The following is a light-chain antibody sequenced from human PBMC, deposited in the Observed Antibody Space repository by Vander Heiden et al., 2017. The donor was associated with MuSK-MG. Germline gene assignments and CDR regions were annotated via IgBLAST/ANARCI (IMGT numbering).Light chain of an antibody. Sequence: IRMTPSPSSFSASTGDRVTITCRASQGISSYLAWYQQKPGKAPKLLIYAASTLQSGVPSRFSGSGYGTDFTLTISCLQSEDFAAYYCQQHDCYPTDTFGGGTKLEIK. CDR3: QQHDCYPTDT. J-gene: IGKJ4*01. CDR2: AAS. V-gene: IGKV1-8*01. CDR1: QGISSY.